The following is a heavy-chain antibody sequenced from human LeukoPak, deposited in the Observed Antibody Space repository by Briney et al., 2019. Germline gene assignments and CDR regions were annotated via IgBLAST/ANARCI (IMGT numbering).Heavy chain of an antibody. CDR3: ANFTRGQRVWFDP. V-gene: IGHV4-34*01. Sequence: PSETLSLTCAVYGGSFSVYYWSWIRQTPGKGLEWIGEINHSGETNYNPSLKSRVTISVDTSKNQFSLKLTSVTAADTAIYYCANFTRGQRVWFDPWGQGTPVTVSS. CDR2: INHSGET. J-gene: IGHJ5*02. D-gene: IGHD3-10*01. CDR1: GGSFSVYY.